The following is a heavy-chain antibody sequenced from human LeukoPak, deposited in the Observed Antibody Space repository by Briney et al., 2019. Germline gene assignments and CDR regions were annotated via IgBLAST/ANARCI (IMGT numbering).Heavy chain of an antibody. J-gene: IGHJ4*02. D-gene: IGHD5-24*01. CDR3: TRVGYIDEGIDY. CDR1: GFAFSTYA. V-gene: IGHV3-23*01. Sequence: GGSLRLSCAASGFAFSTYAMSWVRQAPGKGLEWVSGISGGSGSTYYGDSVKGRFTISRDNSKNTLYLQMSGLRAEDTAVYYCTRVGYIDEGIDYWGQGTLVTVSS. CDR2: ISGGSGST.